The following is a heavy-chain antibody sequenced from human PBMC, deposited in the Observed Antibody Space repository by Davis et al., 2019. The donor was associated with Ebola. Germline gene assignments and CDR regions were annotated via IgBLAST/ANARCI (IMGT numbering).Heavy chain of an antibody. J-gene: IGHJ4*02. CDR1: GFTFSGSA. CDR3: TTGRGDCLDY. CDR2: IRSKANSYAT. D-gene: IGHD2-21*01. Sequence: GESLKISCAASGFTFSGSAMHWVRQASGKGLEWVGRIRSKANSYATAYAASVKGRFTISRDDSKNTAYLQMNSLKTEDTAVYYCTTGRGDCLDYWGQGTLVTVSS. V-gene: IGHV3-73*01.